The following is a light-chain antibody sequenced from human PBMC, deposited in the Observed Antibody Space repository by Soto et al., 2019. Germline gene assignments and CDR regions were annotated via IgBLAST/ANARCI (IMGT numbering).Light chain of an antibody. CDR1: ISDVGGYKY. CDR3: SSYAGSNNLV. J-gene: IGLJ2*01. V-gene: IGLV2-8*01. Sequence: QSALTQPPSASGSPGQSVTLSCTGTISDVGGYKYVSWYQQYPAKAPKLMIYEVSKRPSGVPDRFSGSKSGNTASLTVSGLQAEDEADYYCSSYAGSNNLVFGGGTKLTVL. CDR2: EVS.